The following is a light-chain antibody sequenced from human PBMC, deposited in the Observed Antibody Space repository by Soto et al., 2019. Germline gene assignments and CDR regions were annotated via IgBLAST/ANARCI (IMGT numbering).Light chain of an antibody. J-gene: IGKJ5*01. CDR1: QSVSSSY. Sequence: EIVLTQSPGTLSLSPGERATLSCRASQSVSSSYLAWYQQKPGQAPRLLIYGASSRPTGIPDRFSGSGSGTDFTLTISRLEPDDFAVYYCQQYGSSSTFGQGTRLENK. CDR2: GAS. CDR3: QQYGSSST. V-gene: IGKV3-20*01.